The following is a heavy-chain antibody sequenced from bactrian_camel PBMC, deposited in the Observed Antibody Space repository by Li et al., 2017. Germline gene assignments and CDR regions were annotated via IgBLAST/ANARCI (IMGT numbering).Heavy chain of an antibody. J-gene: IGHJ4*01. D-gene: IGHD7*01. Sequence: VQLVESGGGSVQAGGSLRLSCAASGYTYNGYCMYWFRQAPGKEREGVASIDSDGSTVYADSVKGRFTISADNAKNTLYLQMNSLKPEDTGMYSCKTFGTGGRCLSVHLQGQGTQVTVS. CDR2: IDSDGST. V-gene: IGHV3S6*01. CDR1: GYTYNGYC.